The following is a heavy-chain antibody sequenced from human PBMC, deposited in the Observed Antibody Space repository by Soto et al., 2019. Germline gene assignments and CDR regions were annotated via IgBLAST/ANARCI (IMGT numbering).Heavy chain of an antibody. CDR1: GYTFTYRY. Sequence: SVKVSCKASGYTFTYRYLHWVRQAPGQALEWMGWITPFNGNTNYAQKFQDRVTITRDRSMSTAYMELSSLRSEDTAMYYCAGQMPTITPFDYWGQGTLVTVSS. J-gene: IGHJ4*02. V-gene: IGHV1-45*02. CDR2: ITPFNGNT. D-gene: IGHD5-12*01. CDR3: AGQMPTITPFDY.